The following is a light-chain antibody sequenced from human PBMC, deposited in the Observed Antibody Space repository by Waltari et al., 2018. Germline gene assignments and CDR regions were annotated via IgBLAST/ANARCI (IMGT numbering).Light chain of an antibody. CDR2: AAS. CDR3: QQYNKRPDT. V-gene: IGKV3D-15*01. J-gene: IGKJ2*01. Sequence: EIVLTQSPATLSMSPGERVTLSCGASQSVSRNLAGYQQRPGQAPRSLIYAASSRATGIPARFSGSGSGTEFILNISSLQSEDFAVYYCQQYNKRPDTFGQRTKVEIK. CDR1: QSVSRN.